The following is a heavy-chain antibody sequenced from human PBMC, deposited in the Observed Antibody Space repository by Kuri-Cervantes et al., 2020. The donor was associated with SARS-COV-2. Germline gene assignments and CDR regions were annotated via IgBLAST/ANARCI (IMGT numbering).Heavy chain of an antibody. CDR2: ISAYNGNT. CDR1: GYTFTSYG. D-gene: IGHD2-2*01. J-gene: IGHJ6*04. CDR3: ARDGHCSSTSCYAPMDV. V-gene: IGHV1-18*01. Sequence: ASVKVSCKASGYTFTSYGISWVRQAPGQGLEWMGWISAYNGNTNYAQKLQGRVTMTTDTSTGTAYMELRSLGSDDTAVYYCARDGHCSSTSCYAPMDVWGKGTTVTVSS.